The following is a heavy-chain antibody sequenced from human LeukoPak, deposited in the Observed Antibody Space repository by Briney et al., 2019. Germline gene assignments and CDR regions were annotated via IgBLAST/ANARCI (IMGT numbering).Heavy chain of an antibody. CDR3: AKYDSSGYYSGVSFDY. D-gene: IGHD3-22*01. CDR2: SSSIGGRT. V-gene: IGHV3-23*01. J-gene: IGHJ4*02. Sequence: GGSLRLSCAASGFTFSSHGMNWVRQAPGKGLEWVSGSSSIGGRTYYADSVKGRSTVTRGNSRNTLHLQMNSLRVEDTGVYYCAKYDSSGYYSGVSFDYWGQGTLVTVSS. CDR1: GFTFSSHG.